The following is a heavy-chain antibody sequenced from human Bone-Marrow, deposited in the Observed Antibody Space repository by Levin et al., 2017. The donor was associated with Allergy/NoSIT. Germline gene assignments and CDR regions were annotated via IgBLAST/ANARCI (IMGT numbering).Heavy chain of an antibody. CDR3: ARNPHCSSTSCYLKAFDI. J-gene: IGHJ3*02. D-gene: IGHD2-2*01. CDR2: INHSGST. Sequence: SETLSLTCAVYGGSFSGYYWSWIRQPPGKGLEWIGEINHSGSTNYNPSLKSRVTISVDTSKNQFSLKLSSVTAADTAVYYCARNPHCSSTSCYLKAFDIWGQGTMVTVSS. CDR1: GGSFSGYY. V-gene: IGHV4-34*01.